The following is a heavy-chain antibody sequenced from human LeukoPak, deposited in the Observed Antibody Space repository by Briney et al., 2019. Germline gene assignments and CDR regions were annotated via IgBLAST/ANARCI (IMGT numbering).Heavy chain of an antibody. J-gene: IGHJ4*02. Sequence: PGGSLRLSCAASGFTFSSYGMHWVRQAPGKGLEWVAVISYDGSNKYYADSVKGRFTISRDNSKNTLYLQMNSLRTEDTAVYYCVRDANYYDSSGYYDYWGQGTLVTVSS. CDR2: ISYDGSNK. CDR1: GFTFSSYG. D-gene: IGHD3-22*01. V-gene: IGHV3-30*03. CDR3: VRDANYYDSSGYYDY.